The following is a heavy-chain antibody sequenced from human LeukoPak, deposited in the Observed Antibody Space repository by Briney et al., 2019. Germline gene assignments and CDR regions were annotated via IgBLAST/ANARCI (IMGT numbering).Heavy chain of an antibody. D-gene: IGHD1-7*01. CDR3: ASERYNWNYAFDY. J-gene: IGHJ4*02. CDR1: GFTFSSSS. CDR2: ISSGSSYI. Sequence: GGSLRLSCAASGFTFSSSSMNWVRQAPGKGLEWVSSISSGSSYIYYADPLKGRFTVSRDNAKNSLYLQMNSLRAEDTAVHYCASERYNWNYAFDYWGQGILVTVSS. V-gene: IGHV3-21*01.